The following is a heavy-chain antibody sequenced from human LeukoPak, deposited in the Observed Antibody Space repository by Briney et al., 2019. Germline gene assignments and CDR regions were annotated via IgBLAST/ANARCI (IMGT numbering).Heavy chain of an antibody. CDR3: ARHVVVTADFDY. CDR2: ISAYNGNT. D-gene: IGHD2-21*02. CDR1: GYTFTSYG. Sequence: ASVNVSCKASGYTFTSYGISWVRQAPGQGLEWMGWISAYNGNTNNAQKLQGRVTMTTDTSTSTAYMELRSLRSDDTAVYYCARHVVVTADFDYWGQGTLVTVSS. J-gene: IGHJ4*02. V-gene: IGHV1-18*01.